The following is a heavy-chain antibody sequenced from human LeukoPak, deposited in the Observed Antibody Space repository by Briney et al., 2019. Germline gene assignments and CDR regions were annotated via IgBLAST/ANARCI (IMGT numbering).Heavy chain of an antibody. CDR1: VFAFNNYG. Sequence: PGGSLRLSCAASVFAFNNYGIHWVRQAPGKGLKWVTFISLDGSNQFYADSVKGRFTISRDSSKNMVYLQLSGLRPEDTAIYYCARDPGGPDFFDFWGQGTLVTVSS. D-gene: IGHD4-23*01. CDR2: ISLDGSNQ. CDR3: ARDPGGPDFFDF. V-gene: IGHV3-30*04. J-gene: IGHJ4*02.